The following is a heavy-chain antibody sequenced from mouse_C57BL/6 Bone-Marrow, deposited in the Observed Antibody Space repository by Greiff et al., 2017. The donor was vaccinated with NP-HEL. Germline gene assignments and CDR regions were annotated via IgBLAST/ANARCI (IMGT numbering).Heavy chain of an antibody. Sequence: EVQLVESGPGLVKPSQSLSLTCSVTGYSITSGYYWNWIRQFPGNKLEWMGYISYDGSNNYNPSLKNRISITRDTSKNQFFLKLNSVTTEDTATYYCARDRGYYPYWGQGTTLTVSS. CDR3: ARDRGYYPY. D-gene: IGHD2-3*01. J-gene: IGHJ2*01. CDR1: GYSITSGYY. V-gene: IGHV3-6*01. CDR2: ISYDGSN.